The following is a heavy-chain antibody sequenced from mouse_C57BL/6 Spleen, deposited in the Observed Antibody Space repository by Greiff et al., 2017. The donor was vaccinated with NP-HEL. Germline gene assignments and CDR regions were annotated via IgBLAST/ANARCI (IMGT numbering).Heavy chain of an antibody. J-gene: IGHJ4*01. CDR1: GYTFTSYW. CDR2: IYPGNSDT. Sequence: EVQLQQSGTVLARPGASVKMSCKTSGYTFTSYWMHWVKQRPGQGLEWIGAIYPGNSDTSYNQKFKGKAKLTAVTSASTAYMELSSLTNEDSAVYYCTKSDGGYYARDYWGQGTSVTVSS. V-gene: IGHV1-5*01. CDR3: TKSDGGYYARDY.